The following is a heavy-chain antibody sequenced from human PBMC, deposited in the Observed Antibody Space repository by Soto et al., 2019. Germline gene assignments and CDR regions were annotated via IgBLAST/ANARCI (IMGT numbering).Heavy chain of an antibody. CDR1: GGSISSSSYY. J-gene: IGHJ4*02. CDR2: IYYSGST. CDR3: ARGLRGPSYYFDY. V-gene: IGHV4-39*01. Sequence: QLQLQESGPGLVKPSETLSLTCTVSGGSISSSSYYWGWIRQPPGKGLEWIGSIYYSGSTYYNPYLKSRVTISVDTSKNQFSLKLSSVTAADTAVYYCARGLRGPSYYFDYWGQGTLVTVSS. D-gene: IGHD4-17*01.